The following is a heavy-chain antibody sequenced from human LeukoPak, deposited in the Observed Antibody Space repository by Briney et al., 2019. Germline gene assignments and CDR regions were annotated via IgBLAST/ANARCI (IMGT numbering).Heavy chain of an antibody. Sequence: ASVTVSCKVSGYILSELSVHWVRQAPGKGLEWMGGFDPEDDERIFAQKFQGRVTMTEDTSTDTAYMELSSLRSEDTAVYYCAAELMSGHCDHWGQGTLVTVSS. CDR2: FDPEDDER. V-gene: IGHV1-24*01. D-gene: IGHD3-3*01. CDR3: AAELMSGHCDH. CDR1: GYILSELS. J-gene: IGHJ4*02.